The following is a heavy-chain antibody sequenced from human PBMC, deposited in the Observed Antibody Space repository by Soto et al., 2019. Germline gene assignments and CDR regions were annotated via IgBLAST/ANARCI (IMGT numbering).Heavy chain of an antibody. J-gene: IGHJ6*02. D-gene: IGHD3-22*01. V-gene: IGHV3-74*01. Sequence: VQLVESGGGLVQPGGSLRLSCAGTGFTFSTYWMHWVRQVPGKGLEWVSRVKTDGTNTGYADSVKGRFTISRDNDKNTLYLEMNNLRADDTAVYYCARGGVIVVGLDVWGQGTTVTVSS. CDR1: GFTFSTYW. CDR3: ARGGVIVVGLDV. CDR2: VKTDGTNT.